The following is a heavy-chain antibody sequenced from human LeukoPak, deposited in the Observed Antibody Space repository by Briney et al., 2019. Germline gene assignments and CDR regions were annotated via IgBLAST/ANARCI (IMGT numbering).Heavy chain of an antibody. D-gene: IGHD5-24*01. CDR3: ARVGMTTMTVDV. J-gene: IGHJ6*02. CDR1: GFTFSSYE. V-gene: IGHV3-48*03. Sequence: PGGSLRLSCAASGFTFSSYEMSWVRQAPGKGLEWVSYISSRNSNIYYADSVKGRFTISRDNAKKSLYLQMNSLRAEDTAVYHCARVGMTTMTVDVWGQGTTVTVSS. CDR2: ISSRNSNI.